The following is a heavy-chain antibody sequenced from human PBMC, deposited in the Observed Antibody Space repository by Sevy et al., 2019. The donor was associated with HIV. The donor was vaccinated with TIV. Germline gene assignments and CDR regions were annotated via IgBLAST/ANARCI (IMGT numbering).Heavy chain of an antibody. CDR1: GFTFRSYA. Sequence: GGSLRLSCEASGFTFRSYAMSWVRQAPGKGLEWVSGIIGSGDNTYYADSVKGRFTVSRDNSKNTLYGQMNSLRAEDTAVYYCAKGVSWLVLGGYFDYWGQGTPVTVSS. CDR3: AKGVSWLVLGGYFDY. CDR2: IIGSGDNT. D-gene: IGHD6-19*01. V-gene: IGHV3-23*01. J-gene: IGHJ4*02.